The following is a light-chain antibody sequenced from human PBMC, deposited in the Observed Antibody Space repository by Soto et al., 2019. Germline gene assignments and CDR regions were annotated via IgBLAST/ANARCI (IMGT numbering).Light chain of an antibody. V-gene: IGKV2D-29*01. Sequence: DVVMTQTPLSLSVTPGQPASMSCKSSQSLLHRDGKTYLYWYLQKRGEPPQLLLYEVSNRFSGVSDRFSASGSVTDFTLKISRVEAEDVGVYYCMQDVELPFTFGGGTKVEIK. J-gene: IGKJ4*01. CDR3: MQDVELPFT. CDR2: EVS. CDR1: QSLLHRDGKTY.